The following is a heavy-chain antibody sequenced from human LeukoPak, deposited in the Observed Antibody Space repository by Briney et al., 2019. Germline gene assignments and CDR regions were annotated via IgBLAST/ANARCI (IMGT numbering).Heavy chain of an antibody. D-gene: IGHD3-10*01. CDR1: GFTFSDYY. J-gene: IGHJ3*02. V-gene: IGHV3-11*05. Sequence: PGGSLRLSCAASGFTFSDYYMSWIRQAPGKGLEWVSFISSSSSYTNYADSVQGRFTISRDNAKNSLYLQMNSLRAEDTAVYYCARGLLWFGSLVAFDIWGQGTMVTVSS. CDR3: ARGLLWFGSLVAFDI. CDR2: ISSSSSYT.